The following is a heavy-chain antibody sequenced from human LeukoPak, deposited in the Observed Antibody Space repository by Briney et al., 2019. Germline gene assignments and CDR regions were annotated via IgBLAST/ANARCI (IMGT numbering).Heavy chain of an antibody. D-gene: IGHD2-2*02. Sequence: SVKVSCKASGGTFSSYAISWVRQAPGQGLEWMGRIIPIFGIANYAQKFQGGVTITADKSTSTAYMELSSLRSEDTAVYYCAQAYCSSTSCYKNKVAYDYWGQGTLVTVSS. CDR1: GGTFSSYA. CDR2: IIPIFGIA. V-gene: IGHV1-69*04. CDR3: AQAYCSSTSCYKNKVAYDY. J-gene: IGHJ4*02.